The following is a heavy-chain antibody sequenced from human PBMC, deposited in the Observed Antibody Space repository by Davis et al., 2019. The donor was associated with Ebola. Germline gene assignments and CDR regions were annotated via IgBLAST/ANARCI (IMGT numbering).Heavy chain of an antibody. CDR2: LNWDGGTT. Sequence: PGGPLRLSCAASGFTFYDYGMSWVRQSPGRGLEWVACLNWDGGTTAYAESVEGRFTISRDNAESSLFLEMKSLRVEDTAVYYCARGHSGSPFDYWGQGILVTVSS. V-gene: IGHV3-20*04. CDR3: ARGHSGSPFDY. D-gene: IGHD6-25*01. J-gene: IGHJ4*02. CDR1: GFTFYDYG.